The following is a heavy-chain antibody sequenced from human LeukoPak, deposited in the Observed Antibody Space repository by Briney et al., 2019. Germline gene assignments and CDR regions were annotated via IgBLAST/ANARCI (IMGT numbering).Heavy chain of an antibody. CDR2: TYYRSKWNN. CDR3: ARANSGCYMS. V-gene: IGHV6-1*01. D-gene: IGHD6-19*01. Sequence: SQTLSLTCVISGDSVSSKTSGWNWIRQSPSRGLEWLGRTYYRSKWNNEYAVSVKSRITINPDTSKNQFSLQLNSVIPEDTAVYYCARANSGCYMSWGQGTLVTVSS. J-gene: IGHJ5*02. CDR1: GDSVSSKTSG.